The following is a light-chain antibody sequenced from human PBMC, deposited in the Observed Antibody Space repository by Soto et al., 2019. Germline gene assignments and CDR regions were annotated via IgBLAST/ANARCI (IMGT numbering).Light chain of an antibody. J-gene: IGKJ1*01. V-gene: IGKV1-5*03. CDR3: QQYKTYSRT. CDR1: QSISIW. CDR2: KAS. Sequence: DIQMTQSPSTLSASVGDRVSITCWASQSISIWLAWYQQKPGKAPKVLIYKASILESGVPSRFSGSGSETEFTLTISSLQPDDFATYYCQQYKTYSRTFGQGTKVEIK.